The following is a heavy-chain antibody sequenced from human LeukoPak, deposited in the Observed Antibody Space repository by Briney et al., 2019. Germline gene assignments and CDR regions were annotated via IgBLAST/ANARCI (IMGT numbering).Heavy chain of an antibody. D-gene: IGHD3-10*01. V-gene: IGHV3-64D*09. J-gene: IGHJ5*02. CDR2: ISSNGGST. CDR3: VGVRWFGGSNWFDP. CDR1: GFTFSTSA. Sequence: GGSLRLSCSASGFTFSTSAMHWVRQAPGKGLEYVSAISSNGGSTYYADSVKGRFTISRDNSKNTLHLQMSSLRAEDTAVYYCVGVRWFGGSNWFDPWGQGTQVTVSS.